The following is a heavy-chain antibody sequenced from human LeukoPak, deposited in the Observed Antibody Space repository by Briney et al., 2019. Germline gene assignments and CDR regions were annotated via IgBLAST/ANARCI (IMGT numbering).Heavy chain of an antibody. V-gene: IGHV1-2*02. D-gene: IGHD7-27*01. Sequence: ASVKVSCKASGYTFTGYYMHWVRQAPGQGLEWMGWINPNSGGTNYAQKFQGRVTMTRDTSISTAYMELSRLRSDDTAVYYCARGLSQLGSSDAFDIWGQGTMVTVSS. CDR2: INPNSGGT. J-gene: IGHJ3*02. CDR1: GYTFTGYY. CDR3: ARGLSQLGSSDAFDI.